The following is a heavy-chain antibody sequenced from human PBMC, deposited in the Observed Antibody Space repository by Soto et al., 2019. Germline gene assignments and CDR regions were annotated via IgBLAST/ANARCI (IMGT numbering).Heavy chain of an antibody. J-gene: IGHJ6*02. Sequence: PGGSLRLSCTASGFTFGDYAMSWVRQAPGKGLEWVGFIRSKAYGGTTEYAASVKGRFTISRDDSKSIAYLQMNSLKTEDTAVYYCTRVLGYCSGGSCSAYYYYYGRDVWGQGTTVTVSS. CDR3: TRVLGYCSGGSCSAYYYYYGRDV. D-gene: IGHD2-15*01. CDR1: GFTFGDYA. CDR2: IRSKAYGGTT. V-gene: IGHV3-49*04.